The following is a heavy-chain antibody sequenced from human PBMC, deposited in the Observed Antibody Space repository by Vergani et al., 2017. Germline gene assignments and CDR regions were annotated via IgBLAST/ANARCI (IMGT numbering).Heavy chain of an antibody. D-gene: IGHD4-17*01. Sequence: QVQLEESGPGLVKPSETLSLTCTVSGGSFNTYYWSWIRQSPGKGLEWIGYIYSTGSTNYNPSLNSRVTMSVDTSKNQFSLKLSSVTAADTAVYYCARAGDGESTGADYWGQGTLVTVSS. CDR2: IYSTGST. CDR1: GGSFNTYY. CDR3: ARAGDGESTGADY. V-gene: IGHV4-59*13. J-gene: IGHJ4*02.